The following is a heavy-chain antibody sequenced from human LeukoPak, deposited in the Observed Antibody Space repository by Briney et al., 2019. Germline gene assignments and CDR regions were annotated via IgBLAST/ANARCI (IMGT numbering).Heavy chain of an antibody. CDR1: GYTFTSYY. J-gene: IGHJ4*02. V-gene: IGHV1-2*02. CDR2: ISPNSGGT. Sequence: ASVKVSCKASGYTFTSYYMNWVRQAPGQGLEWMGWISPNSGGTNYAQKFQGRVTMTSDTSINTGYMELSSLKSDDTAVYYCVRKSAARRTCEFDYWGQGSLVTVSS. D-gene: IGHD6-6*01. CDR3: VRKSAARRTCEFDY.